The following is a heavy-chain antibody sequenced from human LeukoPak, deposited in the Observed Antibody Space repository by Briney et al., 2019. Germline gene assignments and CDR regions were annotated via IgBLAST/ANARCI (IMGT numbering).Heavy chain of an antibody. Sequence: PSETLSLTCAVYGGSFSGYYWSWIRQPPGKGLEWIGEINHSGSTNYNPSLESRVTISVDTSKNQFSLKLSSVTAADTAVFYCARLPPLYYYDSSGKGLNAFDIWGQGTMVTVSS. D-gene: IGHD3-22*01. CDR1: GGSFSGYY. V-gene: IGHV4-34*01. CDR2: INHSGST. J-gene: IGHJ3*02. CDR3: ARLPPLYYYDSSGKGLNAFDI.